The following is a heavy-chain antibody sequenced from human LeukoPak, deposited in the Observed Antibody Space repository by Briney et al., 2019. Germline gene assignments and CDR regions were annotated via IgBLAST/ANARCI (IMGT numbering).Heavy chain of an antibody. V-gene: IGHV3-20*04. CDR1: GFTFDDYA. D-gene: IGHD5-18*01. CDR2: INWNGRTT. J-gene: IGHJ6*03. CDR3: ARGSVQLWLRDTYYYMDV. Sequence: GESLRLSCAASGFTFDDYAMNWVRQVPGRGLEWVSGINWNGRTTEYADSVKDRFTISRQNTKNSLYLYMNNLGGEDTALYFCARGSVQLWLRDTYYYMDVWDKGTTVTVSS.